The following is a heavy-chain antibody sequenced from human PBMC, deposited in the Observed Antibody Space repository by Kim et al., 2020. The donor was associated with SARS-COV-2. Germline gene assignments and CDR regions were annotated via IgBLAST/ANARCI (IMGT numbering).Heavy chain of an antibody. CDR2: INHSGST. CDR3: ARGAYSSSWYFILGGSSHLDY. V-gene: IGHV4-34*01. J-gene: IGHJ4*02. Sequence: SETLSLTCAVYGGSFSGYYWSWIRQPPGKGLEWIGEINHSGSTNYNPSLKSRVTISVDTSKNQFSLKLSSVTAADTAVYYCARGAYSSSWYFILGGSSHLDYWGQGTLVTVSS. D-gene: IGHD6-13*01. CDR1: GGSFSGYY.